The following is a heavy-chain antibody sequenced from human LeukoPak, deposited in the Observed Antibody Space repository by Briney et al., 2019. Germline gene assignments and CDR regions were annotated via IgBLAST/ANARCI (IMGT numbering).Heavy chain of an antibody. CDR1: GYTFTGYY. CDR3: ARSPPIWNYVDYFDY. CDR2: INPNSGGT. D-gene: IGHD1-7*01. J-gene: IGHJ4*02. Sequence: GASVKVSCKASGYTFTGYYMHWVRQAPGQGLEWMGWINPNSGGTNYAQKFQGRVTMTRDTSISTAYMELSRLRSDDTAVYYCARSPPIWNYVDYFDYWGQGVLVSVSS. V-gene: IGHV1-2*02.